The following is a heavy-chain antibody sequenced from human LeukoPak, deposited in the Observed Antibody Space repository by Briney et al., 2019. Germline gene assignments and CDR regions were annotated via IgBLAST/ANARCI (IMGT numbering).Heavy chain of an antibody. V-gene: IGHV1-2*06. CDR1: GYTFTASY. CDR3: ARSWYGMDV. D-gene: IGHD1-14*01. J-gene: IGHJ6*02. CDR2: INPSNGDT. Sequence: ASVKVSCKASGYTFTASYRQWARQAPGQGLEWMGRINPSNGDTEYEQKFQGRVTMTRDTSISTVYMELSRLTSDDTAVYYCARSWYGMDVWGQGTTVTVSS.